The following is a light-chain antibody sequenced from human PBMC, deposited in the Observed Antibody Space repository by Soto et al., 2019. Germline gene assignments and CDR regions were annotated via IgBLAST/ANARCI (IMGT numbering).Light chain of an antibody. CDR3: QQYGSSLLI. CDR2: GAS. CDR1: QSVSSSY. J-gene: IGKJ4*01. V-gene: IGKV3-20*01. Sequence: EIVLTQSPGTLSLSPGERATLSSRASQSVSSSYLAWYQQKPGQAPRLLIYGASSRATGIPDRFSGSGAGTDVALTISRLEPEHFAVYYCQQYGSSLLIFGGGTKVQLK.